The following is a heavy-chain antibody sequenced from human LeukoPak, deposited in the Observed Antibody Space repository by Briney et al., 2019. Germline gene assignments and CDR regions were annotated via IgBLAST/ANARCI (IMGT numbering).Heavy chain of an antibody. CDR2: IYYSGST. CDR3: ARSYYDSSGYPLYFQH. Sequence: SETLSLTCTVSGGSLSSSSYYWGWLRQPPGKGLEWLGSIYYSGSTYYNPSLKSRVTISVDTSKNQFSLKLSSVTAADTAVYYCARSYYDSSGYPLYFQHWGQGTLVTVSS. V-gene: IGHV4-39*07. CDR1: GGSLSSSSYY. D-gene: IGHD3-22*01. J-gene: IGHJ1*01.